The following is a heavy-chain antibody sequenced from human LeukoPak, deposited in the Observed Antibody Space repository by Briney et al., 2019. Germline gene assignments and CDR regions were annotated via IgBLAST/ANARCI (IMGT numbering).Heavy chain of an antibody. CDR1: GFTFSSYA. D-gene: IGHD3-10*01. J-gene: IGHJ4*02. Sequence: GGSLRLSCAASGFTFSSYAMIWVRQAPGKGLEWVSLISWDGGSTYYADSVKGRFTISRDNSKNSLYLQMNSLRTEDTALYYCAKDLGGPYDYWGQGTLVTVSS. V-gene: IGHV3-43*02. CDR3: AKDLGGPYDY. CDR2: ISWDGGST.